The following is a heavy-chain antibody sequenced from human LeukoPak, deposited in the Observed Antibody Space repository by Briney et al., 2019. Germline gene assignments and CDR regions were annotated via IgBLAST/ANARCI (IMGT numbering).Heavy chain of an antibody. CDR1: GFTFSSYG. Sequence: GGSLRLSCAASGFTFSSYGMHWVRQAPGKGLEWVAFIRYDGTNKYYADSVKGRFTISRDNSKNTLYLQMNSLRAEDTAVYYCARATNNWNVRSAFDIWGQGTMVTVSS. CDR3: ARATNNWNVRSAFDI. CDR2: IRYDGTNK. V-gene: IGHV3-30*02. J-gene: IGHJ3*02. D-gene: IGHD1-20*01.